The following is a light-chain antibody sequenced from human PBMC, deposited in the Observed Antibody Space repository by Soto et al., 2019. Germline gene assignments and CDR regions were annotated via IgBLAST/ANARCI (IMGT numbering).Light chain of an antibody. Sequence: QSALTQPPSASGSPGQSVTISCTGTSSDVGRYNYVSWYQQHPGRAPKLMIYEVNKRPSEVPDRFSGSKSGNTASLTVSGLQADDEADYYCCSYTGTTIGVFGGGTKMTVL. CDR2: EVN. J-gene: IGLJ3*02. CDR3: CSYTGTTIGV. CDR1: SSDVGRYNY. V-gene: IGLV2-8*01.